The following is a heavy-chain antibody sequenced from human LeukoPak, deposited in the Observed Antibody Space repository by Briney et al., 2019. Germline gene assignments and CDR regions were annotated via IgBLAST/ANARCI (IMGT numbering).Heavy chain of an antibody. V-gene: IGHV1-18*01. J-gene: IGHJ4*02. D-gene: IGHD3-16*01. CDR2: ISAYNGNT. CDR1: GYTFTSYG. Sequence: ASVKVSCKASGYTFTSYGISWVRQAPGQGLEWMGWISAYNGNTNYAQKLQGRVTMTTDTSTSTAYMELRSLRSDDTAVYYCARARGSMVAPREGCFDYWGQGTLVTVSS. CDR3: ARARGSMVAPREGCFDY.